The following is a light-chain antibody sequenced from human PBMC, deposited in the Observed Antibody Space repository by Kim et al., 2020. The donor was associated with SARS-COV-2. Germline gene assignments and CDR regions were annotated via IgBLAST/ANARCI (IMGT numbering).Light chain of an antibody. CDR3: QQYNNWPQT. CDR2: GAS. CDR1: QSVSTT. V-gene: IGKV3-15*01. J-gene: IGKJ1*01. Sequence: VSPGERATLSCRASQSVSTTLAWYQQKPGQAPRLLLYGASTRATDIPARFSGSGSGTEFTLTISSLQSEDFAVYFCQQYNNWPQTFGQGTKVDIK.